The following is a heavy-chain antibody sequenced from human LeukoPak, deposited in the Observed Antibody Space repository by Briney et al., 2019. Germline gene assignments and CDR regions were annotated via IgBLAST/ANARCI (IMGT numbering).Heavy chain of an antibody. J-gene: IGHJ4*02. Sequence: PSETLSLTCTVSGGSTTSYYWSWIRQPAGKGLEWIGRIYTSGSTNYNPSLKSRDTMSVDTSKNQFSLELRSVTAADTAVYYCARDYYDILTGCFDYWGQGTLVTVSP. CDR1: GGSTTSYY. V-gene: IGHV4-4*07. CDR3: ARDYYDILTGCFDY. D-gene: IGHD3-9*01. CDR2: IYTSGST.